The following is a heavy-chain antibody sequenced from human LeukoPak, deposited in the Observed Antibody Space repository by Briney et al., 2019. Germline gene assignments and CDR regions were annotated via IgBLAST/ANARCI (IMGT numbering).Heavy chain of an antibody. J-gene: IGHJ6*03. CDR1: GFTFRTYG. D-gene: IGHD6-6*01. Sequence: PGGSLRLSCAASGFTFRTYGMHWVRQAPGKGLEWVAVISYDGNNKYYADSVKGRFTISRDNSKNTLYLQMNSLRGEDTAVYYCANSNRPFWHYYMDVWGKGTTVTVSS. CDR2: ISYDGNNK. CDR3: ANSNRPFWHYYMDV. V-gene: IGHV3-30*18.